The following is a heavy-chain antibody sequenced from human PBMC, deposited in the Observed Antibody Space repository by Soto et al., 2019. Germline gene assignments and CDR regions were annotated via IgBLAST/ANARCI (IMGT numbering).Heavy chain of an antibody. V-gene: IGHV1-3*01. CDR1: GYTSTSYA. J-gene: IGHJ4*02. CDR3: ARESRWFGELPDY. CDR2: INAGNGNT. Sequence: ASVKVSCKASGYTSTSYAMHWVRQAPGQRLEWMGWINAGNGNTKYSQKFQGRVTITRDTSASTAYMELSSLRSEDTAVYYCARESRWFGELPDYWGQGTLVTVSS. D-gene: IGHD3-10*01.